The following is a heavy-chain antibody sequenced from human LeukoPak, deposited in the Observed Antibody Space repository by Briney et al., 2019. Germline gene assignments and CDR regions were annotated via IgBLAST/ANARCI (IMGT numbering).Heavy chain of an antibody. D-gene: IGHD3-3*01. CDR3: ARQGVPYYDFWSGYYLYNWFDP. CDR2: IYPGDSDT. Sequence: GESLKISCKGSGYSFTSYWIGWVRQMPGKGLEWMGIIYPGDSDTRYSPSFQGQVTISADKSISTAYLQWSSLEASDTAMYYCARQGVPYYDFWSGYYLYNWFDPWGQGTLVTVSS. V-gene: IGHV5-51*01. CDR1: GYSFTSYW. J-gene: IGHJ5*02.